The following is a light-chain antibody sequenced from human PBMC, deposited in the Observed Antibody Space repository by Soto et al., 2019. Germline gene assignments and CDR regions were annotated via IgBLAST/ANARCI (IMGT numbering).Light chain of an antibody. CDR1: SSNIGDNS. J-gene: IGLJ3*02. CDR2: EDT. CDR3: CAFTSAGTWV. V-gene: IGLV2-23*01. Sequence: QSVLTQPPSMSAAPGQMVAISCSGTSSNIGDNSVSWYQHFPGTAPKLMISEDTKRPSGVSNRFSGSKSGNMASLTISGLQAEDEADYYCCAFTSAGTWVFGGGTQLTVL.